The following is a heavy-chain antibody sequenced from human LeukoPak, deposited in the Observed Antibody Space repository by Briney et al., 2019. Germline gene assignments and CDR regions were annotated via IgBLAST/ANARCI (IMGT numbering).Heavy chain of an antibody. CDR3: VGGIGWLPDY. J-gene: IGHJ4*02. Sequence: QAGGSLRLSCAASGVRFSNYWMNWVRQAPGRGLEWVANINHDGSEKNYVDSVKGRFAISRDNGKNSVYLQMSSLRAEDAAVYYCVGGIGWLPDYWGQGTLVTVSS. D-gene: IGHD5-12*01. CDR1: GVRFSNYW. V-gene: IGHV3-7*04. CDR2: INHDGSEK.